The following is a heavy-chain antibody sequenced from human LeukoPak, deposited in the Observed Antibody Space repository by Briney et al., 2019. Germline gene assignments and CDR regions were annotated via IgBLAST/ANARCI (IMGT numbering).Heavy chain of an antibody. Sequence: GGSLRLSCAASGFTVSSNYMNWVRQAPGKGLEWVSVIYSGGSTYYTDSVKGRFTISRDNSKNTLYLQMNSLRAEDTAVYFCANAQGYPYYFDYWGQGTLVTVSS. J-gene: IGHJ4*02. CDR1: GFTVSSNY. V-gene: IGHV3-66*01. CDR2: IYSGGST. D-gene: IGHD3-16*02. CDR3: ANAQGYPYYFDY.